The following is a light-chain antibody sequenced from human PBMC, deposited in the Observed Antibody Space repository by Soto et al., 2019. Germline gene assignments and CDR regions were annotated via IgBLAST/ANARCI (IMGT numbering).Light chain of an antibody. V-gene: IGKV1-39*01. CDR3: QQSFSSPPWT. Sequence: DIQMTQSPSSLSASVVDIVTFTCLASQNIKTYLNWYQQKPGKAPTLLIYAASSLHSGVPSRFSGSGSGTDFTLTISSLQPEDFATYYCQQSFSSPPWTFGQGTKVDIK. CDR2: AAS. CDR1: QNIKTY. J-gene: IGKJ1*01.